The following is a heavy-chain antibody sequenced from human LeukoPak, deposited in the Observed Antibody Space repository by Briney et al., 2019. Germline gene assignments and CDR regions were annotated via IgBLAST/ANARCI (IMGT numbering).Heavy chain of an antibody. D-gene: IGHD2-15*01. CDR3: ATERSGGTWFDP. V-gene: IGHV1-46*01. CDR2: IDTSDGNT. CDR1: GYTFTTYH. J-gene: IGHJ5*02. Sequence: ASVKVSCKASGYTFTTYHMHWVRQAPGQGLEWVGMIDTSDGNTNYAQKFLVRVTMTRDTSTSTVYMELSGLRSYDTAVYYCATERSGGTWFDPWGQGTLVTVSS.